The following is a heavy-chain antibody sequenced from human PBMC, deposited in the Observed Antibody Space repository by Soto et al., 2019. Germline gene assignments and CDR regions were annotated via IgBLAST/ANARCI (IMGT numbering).Heavy chain of an antibody. CDR3: ARELHRGGTDS. J-gene: IGHJ4*02. Sequence: QVRLQQWGAGLLKPSETLSVTCAVYGGSFSGYFWTWIRQSPGRGLEWIGQINHSGSTNYNPSLKSRVTIAVHTSKNQCSLRLTSVTAAHTAVYYCARELHRGGTDSWGRGTPVTV. D-gene: IGHD1-1*01. CDR2: INHSGST. CDR1: GGSFSGYF. V-gene: IGHV4-34*02.